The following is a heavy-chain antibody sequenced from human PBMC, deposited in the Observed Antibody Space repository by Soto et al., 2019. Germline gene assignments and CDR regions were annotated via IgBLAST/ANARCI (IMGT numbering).Heavy chain of an antibody. CDR3: TRVYCSSTSCYKDNYYGMDV. CDR2: LRSKAYGGTT. Sequence: LRLSCTASGFTFGDYGMSWVRQAPGKGLEWVGFLRSKAYGGTTEYAASVKGRFTISRDDPKSIAHMQMNSLKTEDTAVYYCTRVYCSSTSCYKDNYYGMDVWGQGTTVTVSS. CDR1: GFTFGDYG. J-gene: IGHJ6*02. V-gene: IGHV3-49*04. D-gene: IGHD2-2*02.